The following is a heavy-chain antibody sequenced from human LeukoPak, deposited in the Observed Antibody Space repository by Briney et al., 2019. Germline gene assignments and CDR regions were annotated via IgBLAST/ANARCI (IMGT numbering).Heavy chain of an antibody. D-gene: IGHD2-2*01. CDR3: AKLIPPVDCSSTSCYGFDY. CDR1: GFTVSSNY. Sequence: SGGSLRLSCAASGFTVSSNYMTWVRQAPGKGLEWVSTITDSGDSTYYADSLRGRFTISRDNSKNTLFLQMNSLRAEDTAVYYCAKLIPPVDCSSTSCYGFDYWGQGTLVTVSS. CDR2: ITDSGDST. J-gene: IGHJ4*02. V-gene: IGHV3-23*01.